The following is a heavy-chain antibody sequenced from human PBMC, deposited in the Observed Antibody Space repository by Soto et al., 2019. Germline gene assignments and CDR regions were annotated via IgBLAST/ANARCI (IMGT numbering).Heavy chain of an antibody. V-gene: IGHV3-23*01. D-gene: IGHD6-13*01. CDR2: ISGSGGST. CDR1: EFTFSCYA. Sequence: GGSLRLSCAASEFTFSCYAMSWVRHAPGKGLEWVSAISGSGGSTYYADSVKGRFTISRDTSKNTLYLQMSSLRVEDTALYYCAKSYSSNWYDYFDNWGQGALVTVSS. CDR3: AKSYSSNWYDYFDN. J-gene: IGHJ4*02.